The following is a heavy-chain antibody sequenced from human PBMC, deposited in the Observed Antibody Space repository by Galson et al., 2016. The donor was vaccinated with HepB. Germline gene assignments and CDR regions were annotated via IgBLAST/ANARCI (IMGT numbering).Heavy chain of an antibody. V-gene: IGHV1-18*01. CDR3: ARDGGLGYGDPFDD. J-gene: IGHJ4*02. Sequence: SLRLSCRASGFTFSRYAITWVRQAPGHGLEWMGWIRGNNRHTNHEQHFQGRLTMTSDTSTSTGYMELGSLTSDDTAVYFCARDGGLGYGDPFDDWGQGTLVIVSS. CDR1: GFTFSRYA. CDR2: IRGNNRHT. D-gene: IGHD5-12*01.